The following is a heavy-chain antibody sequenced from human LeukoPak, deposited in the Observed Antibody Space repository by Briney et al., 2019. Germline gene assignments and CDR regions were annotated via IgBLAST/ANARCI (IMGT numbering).Heavy chain of an antibody. J-gene: IGHJ4*02. V-gene: IGHV1-69*06. CDR2: VIPIFGTA. Sequence: SVKVSCKASGGTFSSYAISWVRQAPGQGLEWMGGVIPIFGTANYAQKFQGRVTITADKSTSTAYMELSSLRSEDTAVYYCARVPIVATITYFDYWGQGTLVTVSS. CDR3: ARVPIVATITYFDY. CDR1: GGTFSSYA. D-gene: IGHD5-12*01.